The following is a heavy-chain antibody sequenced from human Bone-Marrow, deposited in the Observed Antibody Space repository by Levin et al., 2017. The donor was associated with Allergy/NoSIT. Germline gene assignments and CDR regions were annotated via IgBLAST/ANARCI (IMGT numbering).Heavy chain of an antibody. CDR2: ISWNSGTI. J-gene: IGHJ4*02. V-gene: IGHV3-9*01. D-gene: IGHD3-16*01. CDR1: GFTFDDYA. CDR3: AKGEGGPRGPLDY. Sequence: GGSLRLSCAASGFTFDDYAMHWVRQGPGKGLEWVSGISWNSGTIDYADSVKGRFTISRDNAKNSLYLQMNRLRAEDTAFYYCAKGEGGPRGPLDYWGQGILVSVSS.